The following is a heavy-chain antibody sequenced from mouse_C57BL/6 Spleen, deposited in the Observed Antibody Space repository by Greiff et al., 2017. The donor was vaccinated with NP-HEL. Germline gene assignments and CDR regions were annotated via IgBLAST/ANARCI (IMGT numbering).Heavy chain of an antibody. CDR3: ARDSHNYYFDY. CDR2: INYDGSST. D-gene: IGHD1-3*01. Sequence: EVKVVESEGGLVQPGSSMKLSCTASGFTFSDYYMAWVRQVPEKGLEWVANINYDGSSTYYLDSLKSRFIISRDNAKNILYLQMSSLKSEDTATYYCARDSHNYYFDYWGQGTTLTVSS. V-gene: IGHV5-16*01. J-gene: IGHJ2*01. CDR1: GFTFSDYY.